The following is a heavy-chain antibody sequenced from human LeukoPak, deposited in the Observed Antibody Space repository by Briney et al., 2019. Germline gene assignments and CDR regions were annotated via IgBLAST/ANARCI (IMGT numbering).Heavy chain of an antibody. V-gene: IGHV3-74*01. Sequence: GGSLRLSCAASGFTFDDYGMSWVRQAPEKGLVWVSRISADGSSTNYADSVKGRFTISRDNAKNTLYLQMNSLRAEDTAVYYCARDRGPRTGSMVREAYDYWGQGTLVTVSS. CDR2: ISADGSST. CDR1: GFTFDDYG. D-gene: IGHD3-10*01. J-gene: IGHJ4*02. CDR3: ARDRGPRTGSMVREAYDY.